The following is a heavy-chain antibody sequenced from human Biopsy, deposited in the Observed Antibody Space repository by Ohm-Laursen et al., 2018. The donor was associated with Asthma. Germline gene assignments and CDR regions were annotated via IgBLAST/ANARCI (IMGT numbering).Heavy chain of an antibody. V-gene: IGHV3-53*01. J-gene: IGHJ4*02. CDR1: GFAVSRDH. Sequence: SLRLSCTASGFAVSRDHMFWVRQAPGKGLEGVSVIYSGGTSHTADSVRGRFTISRDYSKNTLYLQMHSLGAEDTAVYYCARGDSSNWSHYYFDYWGQGTLVTVSS. D-gene: IGHD3-22*01. CDR3: ARGDSSNWSHYYFDY. CDR2: IYSGGTS.